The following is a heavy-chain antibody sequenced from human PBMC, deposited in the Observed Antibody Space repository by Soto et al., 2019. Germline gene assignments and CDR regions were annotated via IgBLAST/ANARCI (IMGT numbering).Heavy chain of an antibody. D-gene: IGHD1-7*01. CDR1: GLTFSNYA. CDR2: MSGSSSTT. Sequence: GGSLRLSCATSGLTFSNYAMSWVRQAPGGGLEWVSSMSGSSSTTYYADSVRGRFTISRDRSKNTLYLQMSSLRAEDTALYYCAKNQERELPRVIDFWGQGTLLTV. J-gene: IGHJ4*02. CDR3: AKNQERELPRVIDF. V-gene: IGHV3-23*01.